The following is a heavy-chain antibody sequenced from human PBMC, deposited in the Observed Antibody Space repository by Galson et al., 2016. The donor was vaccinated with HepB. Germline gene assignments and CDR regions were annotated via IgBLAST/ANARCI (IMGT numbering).Heavy chain of an antibody. D-gene: IGHD5-18*01. CDR3: ARAIHLGRGMDV. J-gene: IGHJ6*02. CDR1: GDSVSNNAAA. V-gene: IGHV6-1*01. Sequence: CAISGDSVSNNAAAWIWIRQSPSRGLEWLGRTYYRSQWDSDYAVSVKSRITIYSDTSKNLFSLQLNSVTPEDTAVYYCARAIHLGRGMDVWGHGTTVTVPS. CDR2: TYYRSQWDS.